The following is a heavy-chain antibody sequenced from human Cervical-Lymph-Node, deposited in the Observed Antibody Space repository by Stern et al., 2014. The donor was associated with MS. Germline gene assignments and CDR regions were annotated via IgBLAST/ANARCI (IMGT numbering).Heavy chain of an antibody. Sequence: VQLVESGADVKKPGSSVQVSCKASGGTFSSYAISWVRQAPGQGLEWMGGIIPLFGTANYAQKFQGRGKITADESTSTAYMELSSLRSEDTAVYYCARGELKEGLVRGMDVWGQGTTVTVS. CDR3: ARGELKEGLVRGMDV. V-gene: IGHV1-69*01. D-gene: IGHD1-26*01. CDR2: IIPLFGTA. CDR1: GGTFSSYA. J-gene: IGHJ6*02.